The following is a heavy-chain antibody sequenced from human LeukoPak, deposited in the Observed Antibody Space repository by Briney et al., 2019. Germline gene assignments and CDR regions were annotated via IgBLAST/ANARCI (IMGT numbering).Heavy chain of an antibody. Sequence: ASVKVSCKASGYTFTSYGISWVRQAPGQGLEWMGWIRAYNGNTNYAQKLQGRVTMTTDTSTSTAYMELRSLRSDDTAVYYCARRGPYDYVWGSYRPNLFDYWGQGTLVTVSS. D-gene: IGHD3-16*02. CDR1: GYTFTSYG. V-gene: IGHV1-18*01. J-gene: IGHJ4*02. CDR2: IRAYNGNT. CDR3: ARRGPYDYVWGSYRPNLFDY.